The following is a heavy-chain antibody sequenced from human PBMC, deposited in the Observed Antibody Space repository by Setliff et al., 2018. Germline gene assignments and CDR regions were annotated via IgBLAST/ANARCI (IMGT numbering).Heavy chain of an antibody. D-gene: IGHD5-12*01. CDR2: INHRGST. V-gene: IGHV4-34*01. CDR3: ARDWLRSSGGFDY. CDR1: GGSFSTYY. J-gene: IGHJ4*02. Sequence: SETLSLTCAVYGGSFSTYYWIWIRQPPGKGLEWIGEINHRGSTNYNPSLKSRVTISVDTSKNPFSLRLTSVTAADTAVYYCARDWLRSSGGFDYWGQGTLVTVSS.